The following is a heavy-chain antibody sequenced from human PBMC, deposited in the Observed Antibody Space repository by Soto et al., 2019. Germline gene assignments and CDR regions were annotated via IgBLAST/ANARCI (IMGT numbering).Heavy chain of an antibody. J-gene: IGHJ1*01. Sequence: VQLQGSGPGLVKPSQTLSLTCTVSGASVNTVDYYWSYIRQSPGKGLEWLGYIFYSGDTYYNPSLKSRATISRNTYRNQIYLTLTSVTDADKSVYFCVGTGTTDDFWGQGTLVTVSS. D-gene: IGHD1-7*01. CDR3: VGTGTTDDF. V-gene: IGHV4-30-4*01. CDR1: GASVNTVDYY. CDR2: IFYSGDT.